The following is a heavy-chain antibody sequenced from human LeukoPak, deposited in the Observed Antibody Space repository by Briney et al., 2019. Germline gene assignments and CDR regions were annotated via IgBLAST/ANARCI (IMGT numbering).Heavy chain of an antibody. V-gene: IGHV3-48*02. Sequence: GGSLRPSCATSGFSFSTYSMNWVRQAPGKGLEWVSYIYSSGTTIYYADSVKGRFTISRDNAKNSLYLQMNSLRDEDTAVYYCARDPHALDYWGQGTLVTVSS. CDR3: ARDPHALDY. J-gene: IGHJ4*02. CDR1: GFSFSTYS. CDR2: IYSSGTTI.